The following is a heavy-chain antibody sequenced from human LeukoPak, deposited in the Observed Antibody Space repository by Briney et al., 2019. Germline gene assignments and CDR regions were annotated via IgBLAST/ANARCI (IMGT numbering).Heavy chain of an antibody. Sequence: SETLSLTCTVSDDSITMYYWTWIRQPPGKGLEWIGEINHSGSTNYNPSLKSRVTISVDTSKNQFSLKLSSVTAADTAVYYCASSTPYRARPLDYWGQGTLVTVSS. CDR2: INHSGST. CDR3: ASSTPYRARPLDY. V-gene: IGHV4-34*01. CDR1: DDSITMYY. D-gene: IGHD6-6*01. J-gene: IGHJ4*02.